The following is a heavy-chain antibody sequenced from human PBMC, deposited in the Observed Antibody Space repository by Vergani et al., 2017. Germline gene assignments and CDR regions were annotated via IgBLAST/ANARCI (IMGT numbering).Heavy chain of an antibody. V-gene: IGHV4-34*01. CDR3: ARHVTYYDFWSGPHDAFDI. CDR2: IYYSGST. Sequence: QVQLQQWGAGLLKPSETLSLTCAVYGGSFSGYYWGWIRQPPGKGLEWIGSIYYSGSTYYNPSLKSRVTISVDTSKNQFSLKLSSVTAADTAVYYCARHVTYYDFWSGPHDAFDIWGQGTMVTVSS. J-gene: IGHJ3*02. CDR1: GGSFSGYY. D-gene: IGHD3-3*01.